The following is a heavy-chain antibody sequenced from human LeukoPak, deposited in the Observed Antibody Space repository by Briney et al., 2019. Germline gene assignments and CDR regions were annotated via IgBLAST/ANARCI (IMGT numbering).Heavy chain of an antibody. Sequence: SETLSLTCVVSGGSVSGYYWGWIRQPPGRGLEWIGHIYYSGSTNYNPSLKSRVTISVDTSKNQFSLKLSPVTAADTAVYYCASSKMTTATRYFQHWGQGTLVTVSS. CDR1: GGSVSGYY. J-gene: IGHJ1*01. V-gene: IGHV4-59*02. CDR3: ASSKMTTATRYFQH. D-gene: IGHD4-17*01. CDR2: IYYSGST.